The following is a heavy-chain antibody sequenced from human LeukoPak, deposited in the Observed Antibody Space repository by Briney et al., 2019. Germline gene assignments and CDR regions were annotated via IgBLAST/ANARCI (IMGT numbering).Heavy chain of an antibody. CDR3: ARYSSGVARGYYYYYMDV. CDR2: IRQDGSEK. Sequence: GGSLRLSCAASGFTFSTYWMSWVRQAPGKGLEWVADIRQDGSEKYYVDSVKGRFTISRDNSKNTLYLQMNSLRAEDTAVYYCARYSSGVARGYYYYYMDVWGKGTTVTISS. CDR1: GFTFSTYW. J-gene: IGHJ6*03. D-gene: IGHD6-19*01. V-gene: IGHV3-7*03.